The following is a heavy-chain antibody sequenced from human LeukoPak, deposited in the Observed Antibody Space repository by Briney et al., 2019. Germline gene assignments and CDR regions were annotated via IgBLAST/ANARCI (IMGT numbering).Heavy chain of an antibody. D-gene: IGHD4-17*01. Sequence: GESLKTSCKGSGYSFTSSWIGWVRQMPGKGLEWMGIIYPGDSGSRYSPSFQGQVTISADKSINTAYLQWSSLKASDTAMYYCARGHYDYGDLYYFDYWGQGTLVTVSS. V-gene: IGHV5-51*01. CDR3: ARGHYDYGDLYYFDY. J-gene: IGHJ4*02. CDR1: GYSFTSSW. CDR2: IYPGDSGS.